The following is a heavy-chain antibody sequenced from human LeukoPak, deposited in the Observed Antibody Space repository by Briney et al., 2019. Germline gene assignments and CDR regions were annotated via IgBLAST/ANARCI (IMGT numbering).Heavy chain of an antibody. J-gene: IGHJ3*02. CDR1: GYTFTSYG. Sequence: ASVKVSCKASGYTFTSYGISWVRQAPGQGLEWMGWISAYNGNTNYAQKLQGRVTMTTDTSTSTAYRELRSLRSDDTAVYYCARHYYDILTGYYNLGQGSFDIWGQGTMVTVSS. CDR2: ISAYNGNT. D-gene: IGHD3-9*01. CDR3: ARHYYDILTGYYNLGQGSFDI. V-gene: IGHV1-18*01.